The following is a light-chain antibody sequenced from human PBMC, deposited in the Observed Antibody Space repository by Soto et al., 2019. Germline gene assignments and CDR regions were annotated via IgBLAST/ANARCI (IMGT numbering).Light chain of an antibody. Sequence: QSALTQPASVSGSPGQSITISCTGTSSDVGSYNVVSWYQQHPGKAPKLLIYEGSKRPSGVSNRFSGSKSGNTASLTISGPRAENEAVYYCCPIEGSNTLVSGGGTNLTVL. J-gene: IGLJ2*01. CDR1: SSDVGSYNV. CDR3: CPIEGSNTLV. V-gene: IGLV2-23*01. CDR2: EGS.